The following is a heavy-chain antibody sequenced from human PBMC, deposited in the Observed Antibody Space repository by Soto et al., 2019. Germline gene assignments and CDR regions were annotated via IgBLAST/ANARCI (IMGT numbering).Heavy chain of an antibody. D-gene: IGHD5-18*01. V-gene: IGHV4-30-4*01. J-gene: IGHJ4*02. CDR2: IYYSGST. Sequence: QVQLQESGPGLVKPSQTLSLSCTVSGGSITNDDHYWSWIRQPPGKGLEWIGSIYYSGSTYYNPSLKSRVIMSVDTSKNQFSLKLSSVTAADTAVYYCARYRVDTAIDWGQGTLVTVSA. CDR3: ARYRVDTAID. CDR1: GGSITNDDHY.